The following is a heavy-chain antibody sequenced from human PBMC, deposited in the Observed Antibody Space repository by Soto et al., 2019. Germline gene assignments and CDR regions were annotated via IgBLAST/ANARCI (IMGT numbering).Heavy chain of an antibody. Sequence: GESLKISCKGSGYSFTSYWIGWVRQMPGKGLEWMGITYPGDSDTRYSPSFQGQVTISADKSNSTAYLQWSSLKASDTAMYYCARQGRNNWNDITPYYYYGMDVWGQGTTVTVSS. CDR2: TYPGDSDT. CDR3: ARQGRNNWNDITPYYYYGMDV. V-gene: IGHV5-51*01. CDR1: GYSFTSYW. D-gene: IGHD1-1*01. J-gene: IGHJ6*02.